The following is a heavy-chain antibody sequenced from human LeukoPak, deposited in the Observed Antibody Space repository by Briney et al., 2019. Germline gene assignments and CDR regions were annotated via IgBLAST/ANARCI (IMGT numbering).Heavy chain of an antibody. CDR1: GFTFSSYA. D-gene: IGHD6-13*01. J-gene: IGHJ3*02. CDR2: ISYDGSNK. V-gene: IGHV3-30-3*01. Sequence: PGGSLRLSCAASGFTFSSYAMHWVRQAPGKGLEWVAVISYDGSNKYYADSVKGRFTISRDNSKNTLYLQMNSLRAENTAAYYCARARKYSSSWYGFDAFDIWGQGTMVTVSS. CDR3: ARARKYSSSWYGFDAFDI.